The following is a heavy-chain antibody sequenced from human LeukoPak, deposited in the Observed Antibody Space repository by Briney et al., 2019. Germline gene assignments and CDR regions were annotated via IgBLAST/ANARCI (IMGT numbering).Heavy chain of an antibody. CDR1: GGSISSSSYY. J-gene: IGHJ4*02. CDR3: ARGEYSSSSNFDY. V-gene: IGHV4-39*07. Sequence: PSETLSLTCTVSGGSISSSSYYWGWIRQPPGKGLEWIGSIYYSGSTYYNPSLKSRVTISVDTSKNQFSLKLSSVTAADTAVYYCARGEYSSSSNFDYWGQGTLVTVSS. CDR2: IYYSGST. D-gene: IGHD6-6*01.